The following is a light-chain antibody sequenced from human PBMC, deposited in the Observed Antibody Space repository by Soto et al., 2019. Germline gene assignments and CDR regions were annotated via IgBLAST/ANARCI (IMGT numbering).Light chain of an antibody. V-gene: IGLV2-11*01. CDR3: CSYAGSYTFVV. J-gene: IGLJ2*01. Sequence: QSALTQPRSVSGSPGQSVTISCTGTSSDVGGYNYVSWYQPHPGKAPKLMIYDVSKRPSGVPDRFSGSKSGNTASLTISGLRAEDDADYYCCSYAGSYTFVVFGGGTKLTVL. CDR1: SSDVGGYNY. CDR2: DVS.